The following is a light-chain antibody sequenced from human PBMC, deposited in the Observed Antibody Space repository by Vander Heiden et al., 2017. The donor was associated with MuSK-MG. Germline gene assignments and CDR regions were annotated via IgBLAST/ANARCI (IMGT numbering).Light chain of an antibody. J-gene: IGKJ5*01. CDR1: QSVGSY. V-gene: IGKV3-11*01. CDR2: DAS. CDR3: QHRSNGGPMLT. Sequence: EVVLTRPPATLSLPPGERATLSCRASQSVGSYSAWYQQNPGQAPRLLIYDASHTATGIPARFSGSGCATDFTLTISSLVPDDFAVYYCQHRSNGGPMLTFGQGTQVEIK.